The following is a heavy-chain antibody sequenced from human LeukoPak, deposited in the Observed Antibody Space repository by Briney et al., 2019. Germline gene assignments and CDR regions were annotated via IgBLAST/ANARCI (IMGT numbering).Heavy chain of an antibody. V-gene: IGHV3-30*14. CDR1: GFTFRSYA. D-gene: IGHD6-19*01. J-gene: IGHJ3*02. CDR2: ISYDGSNK. Sequence: GGSLRLSCAASGFTFRSYAMHWVRQAPGKGLEWVAVISYDGSNKYYADSVEGRFTISRDNSKNTVYLQMNSLRAEDTAMYYCARDPVQWPRKGAFDIWGQGTMVTVSS. CDR3: ARDPVQWPRKGAFDI.